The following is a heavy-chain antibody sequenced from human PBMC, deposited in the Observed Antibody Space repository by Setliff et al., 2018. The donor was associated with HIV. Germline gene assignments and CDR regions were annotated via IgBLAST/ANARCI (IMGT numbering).Heavy chain of an antibody. CDR2: SNYDGKT. J-gene: IGHJ4*02. V-gene: IGHV4-34*01. Sequence: LSLTCAVYGGSSSGYFWSWIRQPPGKGLEWIGESNYDGKTKYNPSLKSRVSISVDTSKNQFYLKLTSVTAADTAVYYCARGYSSGWVDYWGQGTLVTVSS. CDR1: GGSSSGYF. D-gene: IGHD6-19*01. CDR3: ARGYSSGWVDY.